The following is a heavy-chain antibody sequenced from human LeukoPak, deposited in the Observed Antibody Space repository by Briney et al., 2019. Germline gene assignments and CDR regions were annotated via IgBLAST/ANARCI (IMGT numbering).Heavy chain of an antibody. CDR3: AKLWSGYYMDYFDY. J-gene: IGHJ4*02. D-gene: IGHD3-3*01. CDR1: GGSISSYY. V-gene: IGHV4-4*07. CDR2: IYTSGST. Sequence: PSETLSLTCTVSGGSISSYYWSWIRQPAGKGLEWIGRIYTSGSTNYNPSLKSRVTMSVDTSKNQFSLKLSSVTAADTAAYYCAKLWSGYYMDYFDYWGQGTLVTVSS.